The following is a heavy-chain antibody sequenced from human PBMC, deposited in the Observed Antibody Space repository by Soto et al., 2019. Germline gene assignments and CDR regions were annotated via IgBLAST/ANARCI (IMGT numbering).Heavy chain of an antibody. J-gene: IGHJ4*02. CDR2: IYYSVST. CDR3: ARDHYYDSSGYSD. V-gene: IGHV4-30-4*01. D-gene: IGHD3-22*01. Sequence: PSETLSLTCTVSGGSISSGDYYWSWIRQPQGKGLEWIGYIYYSVSTYYNPSLKSRVTISVDTSKNQFSLKLSSVTAADTAVYYCARDHYYDSSGYSDWGQGTLVTVSS. CDR1: GGSISSGDYY.